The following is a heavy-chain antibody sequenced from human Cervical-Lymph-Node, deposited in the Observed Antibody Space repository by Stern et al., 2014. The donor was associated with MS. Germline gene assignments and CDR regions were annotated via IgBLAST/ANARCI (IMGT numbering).Heavy chain of an antibody. V-gene: IGHV4-61*02. CDR3: ASGYRFFES. J-gene: IGHJ4*02. Sequence: QLQLQESGPGLVKPSQTLSLTCTLSGGSVSSGSSYWSWIRQPAGKGLEWIGGIHTSGNAFYNPSLQNRVTISPETSKKQNSLQLNPLTAADTAVYYCASGYRFFESWGQGTLVTVSS. CDR1: GGSVSSGSSY. D-gene: IGHD5-18*01. CDR2: IHTSGNA.